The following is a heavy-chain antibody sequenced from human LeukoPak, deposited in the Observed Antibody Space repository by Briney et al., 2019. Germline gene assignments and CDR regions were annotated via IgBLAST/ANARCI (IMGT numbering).Heavy chain of an antibody. CDR2: IYHSGST. CDR1: GFTVSSNY. D-gene: IGHD2-15*01. J-gene: IGHJ3*02. Sequence: GSLRLSCAASGFTVSSNYMSWVRQPPGKGLEWIGEIYHSGSTNYNPSLKSRVTISVDKSKNQFSLKLSSVTAADTAVYYCARGSRGTVVVAASAFDIWGQGTFLTVSS. CDR3: ARGSRGTVVVAASAFDI. V-gene: IGHV4-4*02.